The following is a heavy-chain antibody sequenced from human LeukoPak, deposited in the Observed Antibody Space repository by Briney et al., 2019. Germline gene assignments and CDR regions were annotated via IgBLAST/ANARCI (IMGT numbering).Heavy chain of an antibody. Sequence: GASVKVSCKASGYTLTNYYMHWVRQAPGQGLEWMGIIDPSGGTTSYAPKFQGRVTMTGDTSTTTAYMELSSLRSEDTAVYYCARAYFNSSGYYLAFDYWGQGALVTVSS. CDR3: ARAYFNSSGYYLAFDY. CDR2: IDPSGGTT. D-gene: IGHD3-22*01. J-gene: IGHJ4*02. V-gene: IGHV1-46*01. CDR1: GYTLTNYY.